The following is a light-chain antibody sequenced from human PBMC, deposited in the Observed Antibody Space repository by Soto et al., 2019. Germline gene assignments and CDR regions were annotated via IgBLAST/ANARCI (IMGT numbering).Light chain of an antibody. J-gene: IGKJ1*01. CDR2: AAS. CDR1: ESINQN. CDR3: QQYGSSPQT. V-gene: IGKV3-20*01. Sequence: IVMTQSPGTLSLSPGERATLSWRASESINQNLAWYQQSPGQAPRLLIHAASSRATGIPDRFSGSGSGTDFTLTISRLEPEDFAVYYCQQYGSSPQTFGQGTKVDI.